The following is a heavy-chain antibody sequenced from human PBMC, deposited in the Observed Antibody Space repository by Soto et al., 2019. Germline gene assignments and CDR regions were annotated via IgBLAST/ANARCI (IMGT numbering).Heavy chain of an antibody. J-gene: IGHJ4*02. CDR2: VNPSGGHT. D-gene: IGHD2-21*02. V-gene: IGHV1-46*01. CDR1: GDTFTDYY. Sequence: QVQLMQSGAEVKKPGASAKVSCKASGDTFTDYYIHWVRQAPGQGLEWMGTVNPSGGHTTYAQHLLGRVNMHRAPSTTTLSMELTSLTSDDTAIYYCARGGHVVVVTAALDDWGQGTLVTVSS. CDR3: ARGGHVVVVTAALDD.